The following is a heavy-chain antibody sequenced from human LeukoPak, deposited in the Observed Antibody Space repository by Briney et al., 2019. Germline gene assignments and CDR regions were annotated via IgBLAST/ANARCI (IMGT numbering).Heavy chain of an antibody. CDR2: ISGSGGST. J-gene: IGHJ6*03. D-gene: IGHD3-3*01. Sequence: GGSLRLSCAASGFTFSSYAMSWVRQAPGKGLEWVSAISGSGGSTYYADSVKGRFTISRDNSKNTLYLQMNSLRAEDTAVYYCAKDPGLRFLEWLGYYMDVWGKGTTVTVSS. CDR3: AKDPGLRFLEWLGYYMDV. CDR1: GFTFSSYA. V-gene: IGHV3-23*01.